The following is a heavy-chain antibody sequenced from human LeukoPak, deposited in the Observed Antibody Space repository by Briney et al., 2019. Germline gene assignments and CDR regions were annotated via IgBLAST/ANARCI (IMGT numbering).Heavy chain of an antibody. CDR1: GGSFSSYY. J-gene: IGHJ6*02. Sequence: SETLSLTCAVYGGSFSSYYWSWIRRPPGKGLEWIGEINHSGSTNYNPSLKSRVTISVDTSKNQFSLKVNSVTAADTGVYYCARDRLRFLSYGMDVWGRGTTVTVSS. D-gene: IGHD3-3*01. CDR2: INHSGST. CDR3: ARDRLRFLSYGMDV. V-gene: IGHV4-34*01.